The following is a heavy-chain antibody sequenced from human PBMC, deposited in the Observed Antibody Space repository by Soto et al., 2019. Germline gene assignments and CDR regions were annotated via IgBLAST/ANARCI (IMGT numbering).Heavy chain of an antibody. J-gene: IGHJ6*02. V-gene: IGHV1-69*04. CDR3: AIPGLYYYGSGSSNGMAV. D-gene: IGHD3-10*01. CDR2: IIPILGIA. Sequence: SVKISCTASGGTVCIYVITGVRKTPGQGLEWMGRIIPILGIANYAQKFQGRVTITADKSTSTAYMELSSLRSEDTAVYYCAIPGLYYYGSGSSNGMAVWGQGTTVTVSS. CDR1: GGTVCIYV.